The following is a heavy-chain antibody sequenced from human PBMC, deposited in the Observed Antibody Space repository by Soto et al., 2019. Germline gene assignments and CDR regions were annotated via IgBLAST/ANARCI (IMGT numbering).Heavy chain of an antibody. V-gene: IGHV3-23*01. CDR2: ISSGANT. CDR3: AKASATVKSDGMDV. CDR1: GFTLSSYA. J-gene: IGHJ6*02. Sequence: AGGSLRLSCAASGFTLSSYAMSWVRPAPGKGLECVSSISSGANTYYTDSVRGRFTISRDNSKNSLYLQMSSLRADDTAIYFCAKASATVKSDGMDVWGQGTTVTVSS.